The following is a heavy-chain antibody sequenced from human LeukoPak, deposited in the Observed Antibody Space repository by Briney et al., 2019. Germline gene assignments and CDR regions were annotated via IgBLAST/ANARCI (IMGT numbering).Heavy chain of an antibody. CDR3: ARVAAYYYDSSGYLLDY. Sequence: SETLSLTCTVSGGSISSYYWSWIRQPAGKGLEWIGRIYTSGSTNYNPSLKSRVTMSVDTSKNQFSLKLSSVTAADTAVYYCARVAAYYYDSSGYLLDYWGQGTLVTVSS. J-gene: IGHJ4*02. D-gene: IGHD3-22*01. V-gene: IGHV4-4*07. CDR2: IYTSGST. CDR1: GGSISSYY.